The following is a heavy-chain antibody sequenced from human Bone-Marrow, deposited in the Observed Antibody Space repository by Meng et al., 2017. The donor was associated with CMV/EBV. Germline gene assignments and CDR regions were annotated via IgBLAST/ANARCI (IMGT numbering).Heavy chain of an antibody. V-gene: IGHV3-48*03. CDR2: ISSSGSTI. J-gene: IGHJ4*02. D-gene: IGHD3-22*01. CDR3: AREYYDSSGYHPLDY. CDR1: GFTFSSYE. Sequence: GGSLRLSCAASGFTFSSYEMNWVRQAPGKGLEWVSYISSSGSTIYYADSVKGRFTISRDNAKNSLYLQMNSLRAEDTAVYYCAREYYDSSGYHPLDYWGQGTRVTVSS.